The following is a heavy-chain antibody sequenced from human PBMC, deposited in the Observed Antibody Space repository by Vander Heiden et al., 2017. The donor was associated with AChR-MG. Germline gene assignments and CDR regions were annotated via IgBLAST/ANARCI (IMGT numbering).Heavy chain of an antibody. CDR3: AREGYGDYQYNWFDP. Sequence: EVQLVESGGGLVKPGGALRLSWAASGFTFSGYSMNWVRQAPGKGLEWVSSISSSSSYIYYADSVKGRFTISRDNAKNSLYLQMNSLRAEDTAVYYCAREGYGDYQYNWFDPWGQGTLVTVSS. CDR1: GFTFSGYS. V-gene: IGHV3-21*01. J-gene: IGHJ5*02. D-gene: IGHD4-17*01. CDR2: ISSSSSYI.